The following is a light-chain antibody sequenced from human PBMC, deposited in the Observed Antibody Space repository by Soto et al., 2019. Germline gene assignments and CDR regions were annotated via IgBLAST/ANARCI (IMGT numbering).Light chain of an antibody. CDR1: QDINSH. CDR2: AAA. CDR3: QQLNNCRLT. Sequence: DMRIRQSLVSVSVYRGERVTXTCRASQDINSHLAWYQQKPGKAPDLLIYAAATLQSGVPSRFSGSGSGTEFTLTISSLQAEDFAPYFCQQLNNCRLTFGQGARLEI. V-gene: IGKV1-9*01. J-gene: IGKJ5*01.